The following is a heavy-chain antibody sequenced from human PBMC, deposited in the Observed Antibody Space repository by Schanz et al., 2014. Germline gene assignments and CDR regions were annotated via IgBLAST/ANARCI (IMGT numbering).Heavy chain of an antibody. CDR2: ISSSSIYI. CDR1: GFTFSSYS. D-gene: IGHD1-26*01. CDR3: ARVGSHLPSRGWRGPLDY. V-gene: IGHV3-21*06. J-gene: IGHJ4*02. Sequence: EVQLVESGGGLVKPGGSLRLSCAASGFTFSSYSMNWVRQAPGKGLEWVSSISSSSIYIYYADSVKGRFTISRDNAKNSLYLQMNSLRAEDTAVYYCARVGSHLPSRGWRGPLDYWGQGTLVTVSS.